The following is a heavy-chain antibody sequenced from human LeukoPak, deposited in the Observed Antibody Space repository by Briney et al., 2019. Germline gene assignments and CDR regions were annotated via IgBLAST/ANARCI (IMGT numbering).Heavy chain of an antibody. J-gene: IGHJ4*02. CDR1: GFTVSSSY. D-gene: IGHD4-23*01. V-gene: IGHV3-53*01. CDR3: GVNSDY. CDR2: IYSDGST. Sequence: GGSLRLSCVAPGFTVSSSYMSWVRQAPGKGLEWVSVIYSDGSTYYADSVKGRFTISRDNSNNTMYLQMNSLRVEDTAVYYCGVNSDYWGQGALVTVSS.